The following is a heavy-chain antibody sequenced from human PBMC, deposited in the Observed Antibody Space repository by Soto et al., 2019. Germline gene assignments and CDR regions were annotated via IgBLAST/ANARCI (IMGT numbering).Heavy chain of an antibody. V-gene: IGHV3-33*01. D-gene: IGHD6-13*01. CDR3: ARGLEQLVIDY. Sequence: QVQLVESGGGVVQPGRSLRLSCAASGFTFSSYGIHWVRQAPGQGLEWVAVIWYDGSNKYYADSVKGRFTISRDNSKNSLYLQMNRLRAEDTAVYYCARGLEQLVIDYWGQGTLVTFSS. CDR1: GFTFSSYG. CDR2: IWYDGSNK. J-gene: IGHJ4*02.